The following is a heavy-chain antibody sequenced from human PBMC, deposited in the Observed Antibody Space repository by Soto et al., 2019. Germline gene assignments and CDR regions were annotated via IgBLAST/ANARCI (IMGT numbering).Heavy chain of an antibody. CDR1: GFTFSSYA. CDR3: ARRGPGTYFDY. V-gene: IGHV3-64*04. J-gene: IGHJ4*02. CDR2: ISSNGGST. D-gene: IGHD6-13*01. Sequence: PGGSLRLSCSASGFTFSSYAMHWVRQAPGKGLEYVSAISSNGGSTYYADSVKGRFTISRDNSKNTLYLQMNSLRAEDTAVYYCARRGPGTYFDYWGQGTLGTVSS.